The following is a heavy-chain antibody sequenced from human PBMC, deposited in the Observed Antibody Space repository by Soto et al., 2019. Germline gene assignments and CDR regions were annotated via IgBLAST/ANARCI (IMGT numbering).Heavy chain of an antibody. Sequence: LSLTCTVSNYSISSGYYWGWIRQSPGEGLEWIVSMYHSGTTYYNPSLKSRVTISIDTSKNQFSLKLTSVTSADTAVYFCARVAFGPIDYWGQGTLVTVSS. J-gene: IGHJ4*02. CDR1: NYSISSGYY. CDR2: MYHSGTT. CDR3: ARVAFGPIDY. V-gene: IGHV4-38-2*02. D-gene: IGHD3-16*01.